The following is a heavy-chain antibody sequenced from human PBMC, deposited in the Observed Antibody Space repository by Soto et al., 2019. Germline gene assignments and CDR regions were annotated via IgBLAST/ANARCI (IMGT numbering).Heavy chain of an antibody. CDR1: GFTFSSYA. CDR2: ISGSCGST. J-gene: IGHJ4*02. D-gene: IGHD3-10*01. CDR3: ANHSWAGGSGSYYRNELYDY. Sequence: GESLKISCAASGFTFSSYAMSWVRQAPGKGLEWVSAISGSCGSTYYADSVKGRFTISRDNSKNTRYLQMNSLRAEDTAVYYCANHSWAGGSGSYYRNELYDYWGQGTLVTVSS. V-gene: IGHV3-23*01.